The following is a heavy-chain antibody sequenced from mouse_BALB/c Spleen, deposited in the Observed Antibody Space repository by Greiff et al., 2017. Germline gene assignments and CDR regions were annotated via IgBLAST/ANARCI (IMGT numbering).Heavy chain of an antibody. J-gene: IGHJ4*01. CDR3: ARSYGSSYAMDY. CDR1: GYSFTSYY. D-gene: IGHD1-1*01. CDR2: IDPFNGGT. V-gene: IGHV1S135*01. Sequence: EVKLMESGPELMKPGASVKISCKASGYSFTSYYMHWVKQSHGKSLEWIGYIDPFNGGTSYNQKFKGKATLTVDKSSSTAYMHLSSLTSEDSAVYYCARSYGSSYAMDYWGQGTSVTVSS.